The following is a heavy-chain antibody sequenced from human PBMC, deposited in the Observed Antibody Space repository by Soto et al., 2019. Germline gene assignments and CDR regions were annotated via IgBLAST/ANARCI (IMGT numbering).Heavy chain of an antibody. J-gene: IGHJ6*03. CDR1: GGSFSGYY. V-gene: IGHV4-34*01. D-gene: IGHD6-13*01. CDR3: ARGGSSWYEEYYYYYYMDV. Sequence: NPSETLSLTCAVYGGSFSGYYWSWIRQPPGKGLEWIGEINHSGSTNYNPSLKSRVTISVDTSKNQFSLKLSSVTAADTAVYYCARGGSSWYEEYYYYYYMDVWGKGTTVTVS. CDR2: INHSGST.